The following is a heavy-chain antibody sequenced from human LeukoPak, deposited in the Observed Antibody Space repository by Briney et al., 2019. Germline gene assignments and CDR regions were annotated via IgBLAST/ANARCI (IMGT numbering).Heavy chain of an antibody. CDR1: GGSISSSSYY. D-gene: IGHD2-2*01. CDR3: ARQLGYCSSTSCYADKVDY. CDR2: IYYSGST. J-gene: IGHJ4*02. V-gene: IGHV4-39*01. Sequence: SETLSLTCTVSGGSISSSSYYWGWIRQPPGKGLEWLGRIYYSGSTYYNPSLKSRVTISVDTSKNQFSLKLSSVTAADTAVYYCARQLGYCSSTSCYADKVDYWGQGTLVTVSS.